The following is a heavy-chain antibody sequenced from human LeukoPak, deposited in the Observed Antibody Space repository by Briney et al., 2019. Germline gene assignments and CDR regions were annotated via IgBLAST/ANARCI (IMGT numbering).Heavy chain of an antibody. V-gene: IGHV4-34*01. D-gene: IGHD2-21*02. CDR1: GGSFSGYY. J-gene: IGHJ4*02. CDR3: ARGQGACGGDCYSCFDY. Sequence: PSETLSLTCAVYGGSFSGYYWSWIRQPPGKGLEWIGEINHSGSTNYNPSLKSRVTISVDTSKNQFSLKLSSVTAADTAVYYCARGQGACGGDCYSCFDYWGQGTLVTVSS. CDR2: INHSGST.